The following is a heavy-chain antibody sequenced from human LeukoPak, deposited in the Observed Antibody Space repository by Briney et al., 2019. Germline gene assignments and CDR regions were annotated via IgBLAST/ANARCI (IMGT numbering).Heavy chain of an antibody. V-gene: IGHV4-59*01. J-gene: IGHJ4*02. CDR1: GGSISTYY. CDR2: IGYSGAT. CDR3: ARVGSYCFEY. Sequence: PSETLSLTCTVSGGSISTYYWSWIRQPPGKGLEWIGYIGYSGATNYNPSLKSRVTMSVDTSKRQFSLKLSSVTAADTAVYYCARVGSYCFEYWGQGTLVTVSS. D-gene: IGHD3-10*01.